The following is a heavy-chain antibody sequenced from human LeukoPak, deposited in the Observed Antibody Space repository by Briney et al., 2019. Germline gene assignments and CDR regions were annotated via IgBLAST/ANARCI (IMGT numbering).Heavy chain of an antibody. CDR2: ISAYNGNT. V-gene: IGHV1-18*01. J-gene: IGHJ4*02. D-gene: IGHD3-22*01. CDR1: GYTFTSYG. CDR3: ARAPWNNYYDSGSPDY. Sequence: ASVKVSCKASGYTFTSYGISWVRQAPGQGLEWMGWISAYNGNTNYAQKLQGRVTMTTDTSTSTAYMELRSLRSDDTAVYYCARAPWNNYYDSGSPDYWGQGTLVTVSS.